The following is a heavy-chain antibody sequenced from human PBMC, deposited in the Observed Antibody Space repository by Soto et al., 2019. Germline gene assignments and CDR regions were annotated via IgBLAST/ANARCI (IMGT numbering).Heavy chain of an antibody. V-gene: IGHV1-69*01. Sequence: QVQLVQSGAEVKKPGSSVKVSCRASGGTFSSYAVSWVRQAPGQGLEWMGVIIPLLNTPKYVQKFQGRVTITADDSATTAYMELISLRSEDTAVYYCARESSSPNYYYYGMDVWGQGTTVTVSS. J-gene: IGHJ6*02. D-gene: IGHD6-6*01. CDR3: ARESSSPNYYYYGMDV. CDR1: GGTFSSYA. CDR2: IIPLLNTP.